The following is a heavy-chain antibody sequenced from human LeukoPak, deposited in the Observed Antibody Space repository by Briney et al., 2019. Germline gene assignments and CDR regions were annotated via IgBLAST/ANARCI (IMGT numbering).Heavy chain of an antibody. J-gene: IGHJ3*02. Sequence: ASVKVSCKASGCTFTSYYMHWVRQAPGQGLEWMGIINPSGGSTSYAQKFQGGVTMTRDTSTSTVYMELSSLRSEDTAVYYCARDPSNSYYDFWISLGAFDIWGQGTMVTVSS. CDR1: GCTFTSYY. CDR3: ARDPSNSYYDFWISLGAFDI. V-gene: IGHV1-46*01. D-gene: IGHD3-3*01. CDR2: INPSGGST.